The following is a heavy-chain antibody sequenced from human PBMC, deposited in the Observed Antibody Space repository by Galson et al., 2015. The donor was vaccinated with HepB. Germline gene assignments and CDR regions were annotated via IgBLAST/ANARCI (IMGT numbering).Heavy chain of an antibody. CDR1: GFTFSSYG. CDR3: AKSIAAARDGRRSILVDY. V-gene: IGHV3-30*02. Sequence: LRLSCAASGFTFSSYGMHWVRQAPGKGLEWVAFIRYDGSNKYYADSVKGRFTISRDNSKNTLYLQMNSLRAEDTAVYYCAKSIAAARDGRRSILVDYWGQGTLVTVSS. CDR2: IRYDGSNK. J-gene: IGHJ4*02. D-gene: IGHD6-13*01.